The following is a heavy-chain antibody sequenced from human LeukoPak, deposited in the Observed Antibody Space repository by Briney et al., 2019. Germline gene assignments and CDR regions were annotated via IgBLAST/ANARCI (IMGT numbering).Heavy chain of an antibody. J-gene: IGHJ4*02. D-gene: IGHD5-24*01. CDR2: IYYSGST. V-gene: IGHV4-59*08. Sequence: PSETLSLTCTVSGGSISSYYWSWIRQPPGKGLEWIGYIYYSGSTNYNPSLKSRVTISVDTSKNQFSLKLSSVTAADTAVYYCARRSRDGYNSPYYFDYWGQGTLVTVSS. CDR3: ARRSRDGYNSPYYFDY. CDR1: GGSISSYY.